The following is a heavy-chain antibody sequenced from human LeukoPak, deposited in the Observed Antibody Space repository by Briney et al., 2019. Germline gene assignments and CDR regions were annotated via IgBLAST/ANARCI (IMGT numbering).Heavy chain of an antibody. D-gene: IGHD6-19*01. CDR2: ISAYNGNT. V-gene: IGHV1-18*01. CDR1: GYTFTSYG. J-gene: IGHJ4*02. Sequence: ASVTVSCTASGYTFTSYGISWVRQAPGQGLEGMGWISAYNGNTNYAQKLQGRVTMTTDTSTSTAYMELRSLRSDETAVYYCARPRYVSGWPPDFDYWGQGTLVTVSS. CDR3: ARPRYVSGWPPDFDY.